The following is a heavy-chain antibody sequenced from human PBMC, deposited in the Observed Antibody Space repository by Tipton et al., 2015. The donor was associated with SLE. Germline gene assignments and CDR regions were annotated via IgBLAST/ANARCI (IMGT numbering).Heavy chain of an antibody. CDR3: GRADYYDSRNYRREEY. CDR1: GFTFSTFY. D-gene: IGHD3-22*01. J-gene: IGHJ4*02. V-gene: IGHV3-64*04. CDR2: ISGDGGST. Sequence: GSLRLSCAASGFTFSTFYMYWVRQAPGKGLEFVSGISGDGGSTDYADSVKGRFTISRDNAKNSLSLQMNSLRAEDTAVYYCGRADYYDSRNYRREEYWGQGTLVTVSS.